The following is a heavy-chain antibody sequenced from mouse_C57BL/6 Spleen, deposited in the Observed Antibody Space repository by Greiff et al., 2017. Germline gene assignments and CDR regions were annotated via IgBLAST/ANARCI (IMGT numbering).Heavy chain of an antibody. J-gene: IGHJ2*01. CDR3: AREGSSFDH. V-gene: IGHV1-69*01. Sequence: QVQLQQSGAELVMPGASVKLSCKASGYTFTSYWMHWVKQRPGQGLEWIGEIDPSDSYTNYNQKFKGKSTLTVDKSSSTAYMQLSSLTSEDSAVYYCAREGSSFDHWGQGTTRKVSS. CDR2: IDPSDSYT. D-gene: IGHD1-1*01. CDR1: GYTFTSYW.